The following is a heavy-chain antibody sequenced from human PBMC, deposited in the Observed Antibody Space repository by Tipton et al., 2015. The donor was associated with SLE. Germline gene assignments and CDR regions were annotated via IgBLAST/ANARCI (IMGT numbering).Heavy chain of an antibody. Sequence: SLRLSCAASGFTFSSYSMNWVRQAPGKGLEWVSSISSSSSYIYYADSVKGRFTISRDNAKNSLYLQMNSLRAEDTAVYYCARGYLAAADLEGYFQHWGQGTLVPVSS. CDR2: ISSSSSYI. CDR3: ARGYLAAADLEGYFQH. V-gene: IGHV3-21*01. CDR1: GFTFSSYS. D-gene: IGHD6-13*01. J-gene: IGHJ1*01.